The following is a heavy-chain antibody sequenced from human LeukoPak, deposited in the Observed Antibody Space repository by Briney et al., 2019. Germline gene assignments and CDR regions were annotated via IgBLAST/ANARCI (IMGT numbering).Heavy chain of an antibody. J-gene: IGHJ6*03. CDR3: AIGGRITMVRGVIPIMSRHYYYYYYMDV. D-gene: IGHD3-10*01. CDR1: GGSISSYY. Sequence: SETLSLTCTVSGGSISSYYWSWIRQPPGKGLEWIGEINHSGSTNYNPSLKSRVTISVDTSKNQFSLKPSSVTAADTAVYYCAIGGRITMVRGVIPIMSRHYYYYYYMDVWGKGTTVTVSS. CDR2: INHSGST. V-gene: IGHV4-34*01.